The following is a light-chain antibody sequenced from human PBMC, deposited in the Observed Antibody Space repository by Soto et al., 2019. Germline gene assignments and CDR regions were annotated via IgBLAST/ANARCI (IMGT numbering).Light chain of an antibody. CDR1: SSDVGAYNY. Sequence: QSALTQPASVSGSPGQSVTISCTGTSSDVGAYNYVSWYQQHPGKAPKLMIYEVSNRPSGVSNRFSGSKSGNTASLTISGRQAEDEADYYCNSYTGSSTRFVFGTGTKVTVL. V-gene: IGLV2-14*01. CDR3: NSYTGSSTRFV. CDR2: EVS. J-gene: IGLJ1*01.